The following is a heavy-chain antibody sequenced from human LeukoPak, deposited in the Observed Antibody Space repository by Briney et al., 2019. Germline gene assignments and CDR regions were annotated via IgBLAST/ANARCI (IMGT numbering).Heavy chain of an antibody. CDR1: GFTFSSYE. CDR2: ISSSGSTI. D-gene: IGHD3-22*01. CDR3: ASENTYYYDSSGFPYYFDY. V-gene: IGHV3-48*03. Sequence: GGSLRLSCAASGFTFSSYEMNWVRQAPGKGLEWVSYISSSGSTIYYADSVKGRFTISRDNAKNSLYPQMNSLRAEDTAVYYCASENTYYYDSSGFPYYFDYWGQGTLVTVSS. J-gene: IGHJ4*02.